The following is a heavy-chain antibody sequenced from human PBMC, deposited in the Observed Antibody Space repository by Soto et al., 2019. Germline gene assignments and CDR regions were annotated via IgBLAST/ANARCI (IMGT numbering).Heavy chain of an antibody. CDR3: ARHQCISTSCYRKGYYYYGMDV. CDR2: IIPIFGTA. Sequence: SVKVSCTASGGTFSSYAIIWVRQAPGQGLEWMGGIIPIFGTANYAQKFQGRVTITADESISTAYLQWSSLKASDTAMYYCARHQCISTSCYRKGYYYYGMDVWGQGTTVTVSS. D-gene: IGHD2-2*01. J-gene: IGHJ6*02. V-gene: IGHV1-69*13. CDR1: GGTFSSYA.